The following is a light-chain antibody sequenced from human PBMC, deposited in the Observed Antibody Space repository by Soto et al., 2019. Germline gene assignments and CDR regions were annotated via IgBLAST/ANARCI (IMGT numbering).Light chain of an antibody. Sequence: QSVLTQPASVSGSPGQSITISCTGTSSDVVGYNYVSWYQQHPGEAPKFMIYDVSNRPSGVSNRFSGSKSGNTASLTISGLQAEDEADYYCSSYTTSNTRQIVFGTGTKVTVL. CDR1: SSDVVGYNY. CDR2: DVS. J-gene: IGLJ1*01. V-gene: IGLV2-14*01. CDR3: SSYTTSNTRQIV.